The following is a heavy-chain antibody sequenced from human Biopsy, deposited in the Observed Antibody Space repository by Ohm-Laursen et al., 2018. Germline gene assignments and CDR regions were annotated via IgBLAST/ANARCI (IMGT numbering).Heavy chain of an antibody. Sequence: SLRLSCTAPGFTFSSYGMHWVRQAPGKGLEWVAFIWYDGFNRYYADSVKGRFTISRDNSKNTLDLQMNSLRAEDTAVYYCARGGFFAYSTFDYWGQGALVTVSS. CDR2: IWYDGFNR. J-gene: IGHJ4*02. V-gene: IGHV3-33*01. D-gene: IGHD4-11*01. CDR1: GFTFSSYG. CDR3: ARGGFFAYSTFDY.